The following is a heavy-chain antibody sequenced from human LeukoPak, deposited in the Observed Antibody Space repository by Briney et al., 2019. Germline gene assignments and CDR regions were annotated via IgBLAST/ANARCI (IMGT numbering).Heavy chain of an antibody. CDR3: ARELWESGDY. V-gene: IGHV3-23*01. Sequence: PGGSLRLSCAASGFTSRDYVMNWVRQAPGKGLEWVSSLTGNGGSIYYADSVKGRFTISRDNSKNTLYLQMNSLRAEDTAVYYCARELWESGDYWGQGTLVTVSS. CDR2: LTGNGGSI. J-gene: IGHJ4*02. D-gene: IGHD3-16*01. CDR1: GFTSRDYV.